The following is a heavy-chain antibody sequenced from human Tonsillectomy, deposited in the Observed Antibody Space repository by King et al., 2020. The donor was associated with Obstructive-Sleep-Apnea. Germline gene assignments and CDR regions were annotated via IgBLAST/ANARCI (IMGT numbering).Heavy chain of an antibody. CDR3: ARRSDGRLYYFDF. D-gene: IGHD3-16*01. CDR2: FFPGDSET. Sequence: VQLVESGAEVKKPGESLKISCKGSGYSCSKYWIGWVRQMPGKGLEWMGIFFPGDSETTYSPSFQGQVTTSADTSIDTAYLQWSSLTASDTAIYYCARRSDGRLYYFDFWGQGTLVTVSS. CDR1: GYSCSKYW. J-gene: IGHJ4*02. V-gene: IGHV5-51*01.